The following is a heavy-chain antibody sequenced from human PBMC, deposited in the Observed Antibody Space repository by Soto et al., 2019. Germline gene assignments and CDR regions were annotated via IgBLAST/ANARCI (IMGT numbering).Heavy chain of an antibody. D-gene: IGHD6-6*01. CDR3: ARGSSSSDY. CDR1: GYSISSGYY. CDR2: IYHSGST. Sequence: TLSLTCAVSGYSISSGYYWGWIRQPPGKGLEWIGSIYHSGSTYYNPSLKSRVTISVDTSKNQFSLKLSSVTAADTAVYYCARGSSSSDYWSQGTLVTVSS. J-gene: IGHJ4*02. V-gene: IGHV4-38-2*01.